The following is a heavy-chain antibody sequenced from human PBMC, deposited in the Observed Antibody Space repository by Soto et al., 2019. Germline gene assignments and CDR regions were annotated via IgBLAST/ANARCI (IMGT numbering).Heavy chain of an antibody. J-gene: IGHJ5*02. CDR1: GGTFSSYA. Sequence: ASVKVSCKASGGTFSSYAISWVRQAPGQGLEWMGGIIPIFGTANYAQKFQGRVTITADESTSTAYMELSSLRSEDTAVYYCARDGADYSNWFDPWGQGTLVTVSS. CDR3: ARDGADYSNWFDP. V-gene: IGHV1-69*13. D-gene: IGHD2-15*01. CDR2: IIPIFGTA.